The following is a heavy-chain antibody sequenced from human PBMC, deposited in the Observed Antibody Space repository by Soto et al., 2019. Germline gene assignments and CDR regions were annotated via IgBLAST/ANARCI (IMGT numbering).Heavy chain of an antibody. CDR3: APAVAVAATLSGFDP. CDR1: GFSLSTSGVG. CDR2: IYWNDDK. J-gene: IGHJ5*02. V-gene: IGHV2-5*01. D-gene: IGHD2-15*01. Sequence: SGPTLVNPTQTLTLTCTFSGFSLSTSGVGVGWIRQPPGKALEWLDLIYWNDDKRYSPSLKSRLTITKDTSKNQVVLTTTNMDPVDTATYDCAPAVAVAATLSGFDPWGQGTLVTVSS.